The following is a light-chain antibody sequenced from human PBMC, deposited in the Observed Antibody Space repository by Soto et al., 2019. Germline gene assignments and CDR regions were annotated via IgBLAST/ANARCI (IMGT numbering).Light chain of an antibody. CDR2: EVS. CDR3: SSYKSSSPYV. J-gene: IGLJ1*01. CDR1: SSDVGSYNR. V-gene: IGLV2-18*02. Sequence: QSVLTQPPSVSGSPGQSVTISCTGTSSDVGSYNRVSWYQQPPGTAPKLMIYEVSNRPSGVPDRFSGSKSGNTASLTISGLQAEAEADYYCSSYKSSSPYVFGTGPKVTV.